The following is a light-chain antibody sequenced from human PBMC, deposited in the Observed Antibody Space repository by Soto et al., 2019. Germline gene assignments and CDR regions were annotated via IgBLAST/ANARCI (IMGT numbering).Light chain of an antibody. CDR1: SSDIGGHNY. V-gene: IGLV2-14*03. CDR2: EVT. CDR3: SSFTSTNTWV. Sequence: QSALTQPASVSGSPGQSITISCTGTSSDIGGHNYVSWFQQHPGKAPKLMIYEVTNRPSGVSDRFSGSKSGNTASLIISGPQAEDEAHYFCSSFTSTNTWVFGGGTKLTVL. J-gene: IGLJ3*02.